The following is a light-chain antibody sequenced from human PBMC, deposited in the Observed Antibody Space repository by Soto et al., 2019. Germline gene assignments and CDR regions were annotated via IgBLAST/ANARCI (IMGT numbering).Light chain of an antibody. CDR3: SSYTSSSTLV. V-gene: IGLV2-14*01. CDR1: SSYVGGYNY. CDR2: EVS. J-gene: IGLJ2*01. Sequence: QSVLTQPASVSGSPRQSITISCTGTSSYVGGYNYVSWYQQHPGKAPKLMIYEVSNRPSGVSNRFSGSKSGNTASLTISVLQAEDEADYYCSSYTSSSTLVFGGGTKLTVL.